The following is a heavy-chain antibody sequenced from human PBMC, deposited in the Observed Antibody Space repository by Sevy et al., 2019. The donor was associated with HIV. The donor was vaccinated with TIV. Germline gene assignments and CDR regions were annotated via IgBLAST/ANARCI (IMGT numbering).Heavy chain of an antibody. J-gene: IGHJ3*02. Sequence: GGSLRLSCVVSGFSLSTYAMSWVRQAPGKGLEWVSSMSSSGGSRYYVDSVKGRFTISRVISKNTLYLQMNTLRDDDTAIYYCAKVNTSGWSSDDAFDIWGQGTMVTVSS. V-gene: IGHV3-23*01. D-gene: IGHD6-19*01. CDR3: AKVNTSGWSSDDAFDI. CDR1: GFSLSTYA. CDR2: MSSSGGSR.